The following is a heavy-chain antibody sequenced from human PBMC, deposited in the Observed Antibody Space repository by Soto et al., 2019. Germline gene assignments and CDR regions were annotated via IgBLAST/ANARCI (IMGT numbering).Heavy chain of an antibody. CDR2: IYYSGST. D-gene: IGHD3-10*01. CDR1: GGSISTRSCY. CDR3: ARLPGLWFGFDP. V-gene: IGHV4-61*05. Sequence: PSETLSLTCTVSGGSISTRSCYWGWIRQPPGKGLEWIGYIYYSGSTNYNPSLKSRVTISVDTSKNQFSLKLSSVTAADTAVYYCARLPGLWFGFDPWGQGTLVTVSS. J-gene: IGHJ5*02.